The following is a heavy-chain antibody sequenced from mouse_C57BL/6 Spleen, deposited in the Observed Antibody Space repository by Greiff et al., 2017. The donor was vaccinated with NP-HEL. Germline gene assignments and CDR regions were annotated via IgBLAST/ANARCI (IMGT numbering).Heavy chain of an antibody. V-gene: IGHV3-6*01. J-gene: IGHJ4*01. CDR3: AREGILAPDYAMDY. D-gene: IGHD6-1*01. CDR2: ISYDGSN. CDR1: GYSITSGYY. Sequence: DVQLQESGPGLVKPSQSLSLTCSVTGYSITSGYYWNWIRQFPGNKLEWMGYISYDGSNNYNPSLKNRISITRDTSKNQFFLKLNSVTTEDTATYYCAREGILAPDYAMDYWGQGTSVTVSS.